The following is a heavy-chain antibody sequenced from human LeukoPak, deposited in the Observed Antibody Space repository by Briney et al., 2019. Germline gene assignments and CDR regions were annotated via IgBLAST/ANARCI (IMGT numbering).Heavy chain of an antibody. V-gene: IGHV3-30*03. CDR2: ISYDGPNK. J-gene: IGHJ4*02. CDR3: ATDGYIYFQY. Sequence: GGSLRLSCAASGITFNSYGMHWVRQAPGQGLEWVAVISYDGPNKYYADSVKGRFTISRDNSKNTLYLEMNSLRPEDTAVYYCATDGYIYFQYWGQGTLVTVSS. D-gene: IGHD5-24*01. CDR1: GITFNSYG.